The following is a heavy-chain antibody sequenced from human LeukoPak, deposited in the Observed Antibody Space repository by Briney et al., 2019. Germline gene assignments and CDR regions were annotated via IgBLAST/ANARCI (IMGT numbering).Heavy chain of an antibody. V-gene: IGHV3-7*03. J-gene: IGHJ4*02. CDR1: GFTFSSYW. D-gene: IGHD3-10*01. CDR2: IKQDGSEK. Sequence: GGSLRLSCAASGFTFSSYWMSWVRQAPGKGLEWVANIKQDGSEKYCVDSVKGRFTISRDNAKNSLYLQMNGLRAEDTALYYCARGPDTMVRGVMVYWGQGTLVTVPS. CDR3: ARGPDTMVRGVMVY.